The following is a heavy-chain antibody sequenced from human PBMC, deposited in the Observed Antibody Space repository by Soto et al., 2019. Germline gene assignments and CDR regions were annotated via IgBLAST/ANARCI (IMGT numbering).Heavy chain of an antibody. Sequence: EVQLLESGGGLVQPGGSLRLSCAASGFTFSTYAMSWARQAPGKGLQWVSFISSSGGTTYYADSVKGRFTISRENSKKTLYLQMNSLRAKDTALYYYARELNDYGVFDYWGQGTLVTISS. CDR3: ARELNDYGVFDY. V-gene: IGHV3-23*01. J-gene: IGHJ4*02. CDR2: ISSSGGTT. D-gene: IGHD4-17*01. CDR1: GFTFSTYA.